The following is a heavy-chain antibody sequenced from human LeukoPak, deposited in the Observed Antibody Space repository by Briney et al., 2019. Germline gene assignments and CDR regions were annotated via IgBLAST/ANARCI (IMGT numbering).Heavy chain of an antibody. J-gene: IGHJ5*02. CDR3: AKKSSGILWFGEPNWFDP. CDR1: GFTFSSYG. CDR2: ISGSGGST. V-gene: IGHV3-23*01. Sequence: PGGSLRLSCAASGFTFSSYGMSWVRQAPGKRLEWVSAISGSGGSTYYADSVKGRFTISRDNSKNTLYLQMNSLRAEDTAVYYCAKKSSGILWFGEPNWFDPWGQGTLVAVSS. D-gene: IGHD3-10*01.